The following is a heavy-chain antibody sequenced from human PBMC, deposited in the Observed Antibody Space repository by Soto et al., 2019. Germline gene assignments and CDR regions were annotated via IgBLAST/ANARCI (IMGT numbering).Heavy chain of an antibody. CDR2: IYYSGST. D-gene: IGHD6-25*01. Sequence: QVQLQESGPGLVKPSQTLSLTCTVSGGSISSGGYYWSWIRQHPGKGLEWIGYIYYSGSTYYNPYLKSRDTKSVDTSKNKFSLKLSAVTAADTAVYYCARDGAPLRIAAAATPEQNYYYYMDVWGKGTTVTVSS. J-gene: IGHJ6*03. V-gene: IGHV4-31*03. CDR3: ARDGAPLRIAAAATPEQNYYYYMDV. CDR1: GGSISSGGYY.